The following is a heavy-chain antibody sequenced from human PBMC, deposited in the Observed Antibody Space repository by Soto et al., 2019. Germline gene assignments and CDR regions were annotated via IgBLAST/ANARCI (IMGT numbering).Heavy chain of an antibody. J-gene: IGHJ4*02. Sequence: GSLRLSGAVSGFTFSPYSRNWVRQAPGKGLEWISYISSGGDTIYYADSVRGRFTVSRDNTKNSLYLQMDSLRDEDTAVYYCARDRSTIYGVVTTIDYWGQGTLVTVSS. CDR2: ISSGGDTI. V-gene: IGHV3-48*02. CDR3: ARDRSTIYGVVTTIDY. CDR1: GFTFSPYS. D-gene: IGHD3-3*01.